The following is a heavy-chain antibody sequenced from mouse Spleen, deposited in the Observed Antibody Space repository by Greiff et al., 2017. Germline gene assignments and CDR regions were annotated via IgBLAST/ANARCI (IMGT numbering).Heavy chain of an antibody. CDR3: ASPSTASRGNYFDY. V-gene: IGHV1-64*01. J-gene: IGHJ2*01. D-gene: IGHD1-2*01. CDR2: IHPNSGST. CDR1: GYTFTSYW. Sequence: VQLQQPGAELVKPGASVKLSCKASGYTFTSYWMHWVKQRPGQGLEWIGMIHPNSGSTNYNEKFKSKATLTVDKSSSTAYMQLSSLTSEDSAVYYCASPSTASRGNYFDYWGQGTTLTVSS.